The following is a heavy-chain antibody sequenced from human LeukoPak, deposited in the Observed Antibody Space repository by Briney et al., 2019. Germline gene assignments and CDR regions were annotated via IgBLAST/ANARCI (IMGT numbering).Heavy chain of an antibody. CDR1: GYTFTAYY. Sequence: GASVKVSCKASGYTFTAYYMNWVRQAPGQGLEWMGWVNPNSGDTNYAQTFQGRVTMTRDTSISTVYMELSRLTYDDTAVYYCATGQDYVGWFDPWGQGTLVTVSS. J-gene: IGHJ5*02. CDR2: VNPNSGDT. V-gene: IGHV1-2*02. D-gene: IGHD4-17*01. CDR3: ATGQDYVGWFDP.